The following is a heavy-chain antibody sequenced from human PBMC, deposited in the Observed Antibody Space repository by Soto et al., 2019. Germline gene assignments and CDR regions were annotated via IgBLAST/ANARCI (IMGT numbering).Heavy chain of an antibody. J-gene: IGHJ4*02. CDR1: GGSISSSNW. Sequence: QVQLQESGPGLVKPSGTLSLTCAVSGGSISSSNWWSWVRQPPGKGLEWIGEIYHSGSTNYNPSPRRRGTISVDPSTTQSSLHLSPVTAAVTAVYYCASSGSRGYDSHTALDSWGQGPLVTVSS. CDR2: IYHSGST. CDR3: ASSGSRGYDSHTALDS. D-gene: IGHD5-12*01. V-gene: IGHV4-4*02.